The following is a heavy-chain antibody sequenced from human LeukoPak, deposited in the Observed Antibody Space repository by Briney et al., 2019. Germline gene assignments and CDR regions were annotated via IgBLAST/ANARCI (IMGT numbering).Heavy chain of an antibody. CDR3: ASSIVVVPAAIPSYYYYYGMDV. D-gene: IGHD2-2*02. CDR2: ISYDGSNK. CDR1: GFTFSSYA. V-gene: IGHV3-30-3*01. Sequence: GGSLRLSCAASGFTFSSYAMHWVRQAPGKGLEWVAVISYDGSNKYYADSVKGRFTISRDNSKNTLYLQMNSLGAEDTAVYYCASSIVVVPAAIPSYYYYYGMDVWGQGTTVTVSS. J-gene: IGHJ6*02.